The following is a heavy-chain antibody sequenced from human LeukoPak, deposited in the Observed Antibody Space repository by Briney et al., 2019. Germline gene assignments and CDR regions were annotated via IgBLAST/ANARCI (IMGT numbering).Heavy chain of an antibody. CDR1: GGSISSYY. J-gene: IGHJ5*02. Sequence: PSETLSLTCTVSGGSISSYYWSWIRQPPGKGLEWIGYIYYSGSTNYNPSLKSRVSISVDTSKNQFSLKLSSVTAADTAVYYCARDQGGSYDNWFDPWGQGTLVTVSS. D-gene: IGHD1-26*01. CDR3: ARDQGGSYDNWFDP. CDR2: IYYSGST. V-gene: IGHV4-59*01.